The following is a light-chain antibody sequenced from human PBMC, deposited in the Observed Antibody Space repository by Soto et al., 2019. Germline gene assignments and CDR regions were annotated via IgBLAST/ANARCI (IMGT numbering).Light chain of an antibody. CDR1: INDVGGYNY. J-gene: IGLJ1*01. Sequence: QSALTQPPSASGSPGQSVTISCAGTINDVGGYNYVSWYQQHPGKVPQLMIYQVTKRPSGVPDRFSASKSDTTASLTISGLQAEDEGDYYCMSYAGGNTFVFGTGTQLTVL. CDR2: QVT. CDR3: MSYAGGNTFV. V-gene: IGLV2-8*01.